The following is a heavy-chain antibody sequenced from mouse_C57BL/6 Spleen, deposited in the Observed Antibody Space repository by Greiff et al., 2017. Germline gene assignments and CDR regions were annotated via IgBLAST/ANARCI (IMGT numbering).Heavy chain of an antibody. D-gene: IGHD2-1*01. CDR1: GYAFSSSW. V-gene: IGHV1-82*01. CDR3: APYGNYGSFYFDY. J-gene: IGHJ2*01. Sequence: VQLQQSGPELVKPGASVKISCKASGYAFSSSWMNWVKQRPGKGLEWIGRIYPGDGDTNYNGKFKGKATLTADKSSSTAYMQLSSLTSEDSAVYFCAPYGNYGSFYFDYWGQGTTLTVSS. CDR2: IYPGDGDT.